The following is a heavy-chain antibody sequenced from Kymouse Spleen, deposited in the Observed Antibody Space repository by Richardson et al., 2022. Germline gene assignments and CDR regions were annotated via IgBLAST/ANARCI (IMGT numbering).Heavy chain of an antibody. Sequence: QVQLVQSGAEVKKPGASVKVSCKASGYTFTGYYMHWVRQAPGQGLEWMGWINPNSGGTNYAQKFQGWVTMTRDTSISTAYMELSRLRSDDTAVYYCARESGSYYYYYGMDVWGQGTTVTVSS. J-gene: IGHJ6*02. D-gene: IGHD1-26*01. V-gene: IGHV1-2*04. CDR3: ARESGSYYYYYGMDV. CDR1: GYTFTGYY. CDR2: INPNSGGT.